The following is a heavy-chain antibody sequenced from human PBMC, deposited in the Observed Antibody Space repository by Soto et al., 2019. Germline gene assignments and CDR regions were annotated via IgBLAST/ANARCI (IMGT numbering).Heavy chain of an antibody. CDR3: TSAGQYCTSTTCKAY. J-gene: IGHJ4*02. CDR2: IKSKNDGGTT. CDR1: GFGFTNSW. V-gene: IGHV3-15*07. D-gene: IGHD2-2*01. Sequence: GGSLRLSCAASGFGFTNSWMNWVRRAPGKGLEWVGRIKSKNDGGTTDYAAPVQGRFTISRDDSKTTIYLQMNSLKTEDTAVYYCTSAGQYCTSTTCKAYWGQGTPVTVSS.